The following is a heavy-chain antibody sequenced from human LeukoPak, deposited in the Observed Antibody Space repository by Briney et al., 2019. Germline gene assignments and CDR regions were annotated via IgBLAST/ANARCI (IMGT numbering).Heavy chain of an antibody. J-gene: IGHJ4*02. CDR1: GGSISSYY. Sequence: SETLSLTCTVSGGSISSYYWSWIRQPAGKGLEWIGRIYISGSTNYNPSLKSRVIMSVDTSKNQFSLKLSSVTAADTAVYYCARDRGTWNDDGFDYWGQGTLATVSS. CDR3: ARDRGTWNDDGFDY. D-gene: IGHD1-1*01. CDR2: IYISGST. V-gene: IGHV4-4*07.